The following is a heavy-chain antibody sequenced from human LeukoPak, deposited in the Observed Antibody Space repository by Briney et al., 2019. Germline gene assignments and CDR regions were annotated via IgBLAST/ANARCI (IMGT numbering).Heavy chain of an antibody. CDR3: ANDYYDSSGYYYYSDY. CDR1: GFTFSSYA. Sequence: PGGSLRLSCAASGFTFSSYAMSWVRQAPGKGLEWVSAISGSGGSTYYADSVKGRFTISRDNSKNTLYLQMNSLRAEDTAVYYCANDYYDSSGYYYYSDYWGQGTLVTVPS. CDR2: ISGSGGST. V-gene: IGHV3-23*01. J-gene: IGHJ4*02. D-gene: IGHD3-22*01.